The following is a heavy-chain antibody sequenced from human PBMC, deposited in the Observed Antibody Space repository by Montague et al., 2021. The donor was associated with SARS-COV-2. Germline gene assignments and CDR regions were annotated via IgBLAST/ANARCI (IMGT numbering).Heavy chain of an antibody. Sequence: SETLSLTCAVYGGSFSDYYWSWIRQTPGKGLEWIGEIHHSGSTNYNPSLKRRVTISVDTSKNQFSLKLSSVTAADTAVYYCARERGVVRYFDWSATGGWFDPWGQGTLVTVSS. CDR2: IHHSGST. V-gene: IGHV4-34*01. D-gene: IGHD3-9*01. CDR1: GGSFSDYY. J-gene: IGHJ5*02. CDR3: ARERGVVRYFDWSATGGWFDP.